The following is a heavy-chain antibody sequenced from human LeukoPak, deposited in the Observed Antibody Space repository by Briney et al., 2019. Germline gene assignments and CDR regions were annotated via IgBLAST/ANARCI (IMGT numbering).Heavy chain of an antibody. CDR3: ARGYCSGGSCYPDAFDI. J-gene: IGHJ3*02. D-gene: IGHD2-15*01. CDR2: ISYDGSNK. Sequence: GGSLRLSCVASGVSFSTYGLHWVRQAPGKGLEWVAVISYDGSNKYYADSVKGRFTISRDNSKNTLYLQMNSLRAEDTAVYYCARGYCSGGSCYPDAFDIWGQGTMVTVSS. V-gene: IGHV3-30*03. CDR1: GVSFSTYG.